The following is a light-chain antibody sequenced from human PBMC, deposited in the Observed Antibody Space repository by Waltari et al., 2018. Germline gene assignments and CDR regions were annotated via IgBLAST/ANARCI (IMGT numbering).Light chain of an antibody. CDR2: RNN. V-gene: IGLV1-47*01. J-gene: IGLJ2*01. CDR3: AAWDDSLSVVV. CDR1: IPNIGSTY. Sequence: QSVLTQPPSASGTPGQRGTLSCSGSIPNIGSTYVYWYQQLPGTTPKLLIYRNNQRPSGVPDRFSGSKSGTSASLAISGLRSEDEADYYCAAWDDSLSVVVFGGGTKLTVL.